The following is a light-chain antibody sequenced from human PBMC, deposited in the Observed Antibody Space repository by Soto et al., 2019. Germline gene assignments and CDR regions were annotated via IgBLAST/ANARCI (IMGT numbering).Light chain of an antibody. Sequence: QSALTQPPSVSGSPGQSVTISCTGTSSDVGSYNRVSWYQQSPGTAPKLMIYEVSNRPSGVSDRFSGSKSGNTASLTISGLQAEDEAEYYCSLYTTSSTFVFGPGTKLTVL. J-gene: IGLJ1*01. CDR1: SSDVGSYNR. CDR3: SLYTTSSTFV. V-gene: IGLV2-18*01. CDR2: EVS.